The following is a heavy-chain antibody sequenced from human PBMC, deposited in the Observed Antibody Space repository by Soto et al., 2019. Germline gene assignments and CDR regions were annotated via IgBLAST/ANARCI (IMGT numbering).Heavy chain of an antibody. CDR2: ISYDGSHK. D-gene: IGHD7-27*01. J-gene: IGHJ6*02. V-gene: IGHV3-30*18. CDR1: GFTFSSYG. Sequence: QVQLVESGGGVVQPGRPLRLSCAASGFTFSSYGMRWVRQAPGKGLEWVALISYDGSHKYYADSVKGRFTISRDNSKNTLFLQMNSLRAEDTAVYYCAKNLGYYGMDVWGQGTTVTVSS. CDR3: AKNLGYYGMDV.